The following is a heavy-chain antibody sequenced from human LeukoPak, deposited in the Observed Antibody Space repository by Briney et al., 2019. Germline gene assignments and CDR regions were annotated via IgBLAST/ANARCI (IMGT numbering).Heavy chain of an antibody. CDR1: GFTFSNE. Sequence: QPGGSLRLSCAASGFTFSNEMKWVRPAPGKGLEGVSYIISSGSTIYYADSVKGRFTISRDNAKISLYLQMNSLRAEDTAVYYCAELGITMIGGVWGKGTTVTISS. CDR2: IISSGSTI. CDR3: AELGITMIGGV. D-gene: IGHD3-10*02. V-gene: IGHV3-48*03. J-gene: IGHJ6*04.